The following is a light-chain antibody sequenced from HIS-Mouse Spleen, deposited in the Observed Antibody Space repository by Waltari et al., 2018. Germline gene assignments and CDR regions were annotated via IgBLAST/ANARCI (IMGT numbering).Light chain of an antibody. CDR2: EVS. CDR1: SSDVGGYNY. V-gene: IGLV2-8*01. Sequence: QSALTQPPSASGSPGQSVTISCTGTSSDVGGYNYVPWYQPHPGKAPKLMIYEVSKRPSGVPDRCSGSKSGNTASLTVSGLQAEDEADDYCSSYAGSNNSLYVFGTGTKVTVL. J-gene: IGLJ1*01. CDR3: SSYAGSNNSLYV.